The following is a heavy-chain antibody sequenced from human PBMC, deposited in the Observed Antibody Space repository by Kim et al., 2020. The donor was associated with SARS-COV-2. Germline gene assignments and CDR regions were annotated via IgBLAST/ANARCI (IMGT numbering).Heavy chain of an antibody. Sequence: PSLKSRVTISVDKSKNQFSLKLSSVTAADTAVYYCALRTTVTPDAYYFDYWGQGTLVTVSS. D-gene: IGHD4-17*01. CDR3: ALRTTVTPDAYYFDY. V-gene: IGHV4-4*02. J-gene: IGHJ4*02.